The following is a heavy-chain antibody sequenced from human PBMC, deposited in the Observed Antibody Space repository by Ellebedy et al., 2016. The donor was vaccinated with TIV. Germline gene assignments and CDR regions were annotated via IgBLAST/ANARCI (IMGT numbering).Heavy chain of an antibody. V-gene: IGHV3-33*06. CDR1: GFSFSTDG. Sequence: GESLKISCEASGFSFSTDGMHWVRQAPGKGLQWVAVIWFDGTNIYYSDSVRGRFTISRDNSKNTLYLQMNSLRAEDTAVYYCAKESGNGYNHFDYWGQGTLVTVSS. J-gene: IGHJ4*02. CDR3: AKESGNGYNHFDY. CDR2: IWFDGTNI. D-gene: IGHD5-24*01.